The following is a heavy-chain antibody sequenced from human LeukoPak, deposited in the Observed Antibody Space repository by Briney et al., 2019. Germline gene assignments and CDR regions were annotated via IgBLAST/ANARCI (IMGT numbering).Heavy chain of an antibody. CDR1: GFTFSSYG. Sequence: GRPLRLSCAASGFTFSSYGMHWVRQAPGKGLEWVAVIWYDGSNKYYADSVKGRFTISRDNSKNTLYLQMNSLRAEDTAVYYCAKDLDSSGSLDYWGQGTLVTVSS. D-gene: IGHD3-22*01. J-gene: IGHJ4*02. CDR2: IWYDGSNK. CDR3: AKDLDSSGSLDY. V-gene: IGHV3-33*06.